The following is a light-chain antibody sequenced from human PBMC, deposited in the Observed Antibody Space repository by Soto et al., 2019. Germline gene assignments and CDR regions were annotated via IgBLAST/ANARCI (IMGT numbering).Light chain of an antibody. CDR2: DAS. J-gene: IGKJ1*01. CDR3: QQYNSYFP. Sequence: DIQITQSPSTLSASVVDIVTTTCRASETISNWLAWYQQKPGKAPKLLISDASTLQSGVPSRFSGSGSGTEFTLPISSMKPDDFATDDCQQYNSYFPFGQGTKVDIK. V-gene: IGKV1-5*01. CDR1: ETISNW.